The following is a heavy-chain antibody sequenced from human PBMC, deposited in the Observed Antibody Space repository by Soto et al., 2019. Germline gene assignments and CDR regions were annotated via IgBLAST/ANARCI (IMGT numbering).Heavy chain of an antibody. Sequence: QVQLVESGGGVVQPGRSLRLSCAASGFTFSSYGMHWVRQAPGKGLEWVAVIWYDGSNKYYADSVKGRFTISRDNSKNTLYLQMNSLRAEDTAVYYCARDLAPGFGEYYYYGMDVWGQGTTVTVSS. CDR2: IWYDGSNK. D-gene: IGHD3-10*01. CDR3: ARDLAPGFGEYYYYGMDV. V-gene: IGHV3-33*01. J-gene: IGHJ6*02. CDR1: GFTFSSYG.